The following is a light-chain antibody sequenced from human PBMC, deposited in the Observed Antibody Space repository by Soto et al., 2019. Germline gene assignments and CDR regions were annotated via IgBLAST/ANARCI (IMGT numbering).Light chain of an antibody. V-gene: IGLV2-14*01. J-gene: IGLJ1*01. CDR3: SSHTSSSTLYV. Sequence: QSALTQPASVSGSPRQSITISCTGASSDVGSYTYVSWYQQHPGKAPKLMIYEGNNRPSGVSKRFSGSKSGNTASLTSSGIPAEAEADYYCSSHTSSSTLYVFGTGTKVTVL. CDR2: EGN. CDR1: SSDVGSYTY.